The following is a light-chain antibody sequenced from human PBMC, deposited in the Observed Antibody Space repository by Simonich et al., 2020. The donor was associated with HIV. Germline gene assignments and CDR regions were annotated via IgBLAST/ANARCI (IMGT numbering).Light chain of an antibody. J-gene: IGKJ2*01. CDR2: GAS. CDR1: QSISNN. CDR3: QQYVSSPYT. V-gene: IGKV3-15*01. Sequence: EIVLTQFPATLSVSPGERATLSCRASQSISNNLAWYPQKPGQAPRLLTNGASTRATGIPARFSGSGSGTEFTLTISSMQSEDFAVYYCQQYVSSPYTFGQGTKLEIK.